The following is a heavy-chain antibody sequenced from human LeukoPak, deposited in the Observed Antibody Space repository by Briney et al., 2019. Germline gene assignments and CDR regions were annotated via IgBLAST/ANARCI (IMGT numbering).Heavy chain of an antibody. Sequence: GGSLRLSCAASGFTFSTYAMSWVRQAPGKGLEWVSAISGTGRSTYYADSVKGRFTISRDNAKNSLYLQMNSLRAEDTAVYYCARDSLSGWFLSQTGCFDYWGQGTLVTVSS. D-gene: IGHD6-19*01. V-gene: IGHV3-23*01. CDR1: GFTFSTYA. CDR2: ISGTGRST. J-gene: IGHJ4*02. CDR3: ARDSLSGWFLSQTGCFDY.